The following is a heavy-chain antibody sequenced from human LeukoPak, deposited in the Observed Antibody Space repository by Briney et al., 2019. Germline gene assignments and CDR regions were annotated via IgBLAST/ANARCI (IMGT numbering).Heavy chain of an antibody. CDR3: ARPDGYNWPYYYYYMDV. D-gene: IGHD5-24*01. Sequence: PGGSLRLSCGASGFTFSSYWMSWVRQAPGKGLEWVANIKQDGSEKYYVDSVKGRFTISRDNAKNSLYLQMNSLRAEDTAVYYCARPDGYNWPYYYYYMDVWGKGTTVTVSS. J-gene: IGHJ6*03. CDR1: GFTFSSYW. CDR2: IKQDGSEK. V-gene: IGHV3-7*01.